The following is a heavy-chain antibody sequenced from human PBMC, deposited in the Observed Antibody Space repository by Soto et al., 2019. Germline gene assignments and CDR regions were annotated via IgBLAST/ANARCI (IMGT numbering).Heavy chain of an antibody. D-gene: IGHD2-2*02. CDR3: AKAEYCSSTSCYKGSYFDY. J-gene: IGHJ4*02. CDR2: IVSSGRTL. Sequence: PGGSLRLSCAASGFTFSDHYMNWIRQAPGKGLEWVSYIVSSGRTLYYADSVKGRFTISRDNAKNSLYLQMNSLRAEDTAVYYCAKAEYCSSTSCYKGSYFDYWGQGTLVTVSS. V-gene: IGHV3-11*01. CDR1: GFTFSDHY.